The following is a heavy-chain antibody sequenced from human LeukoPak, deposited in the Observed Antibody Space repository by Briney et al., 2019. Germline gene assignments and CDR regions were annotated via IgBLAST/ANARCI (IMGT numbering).Heavy chain of an antibody. CDR3: AGPDYYDTSGYWAPGY. CDR2: IYPGDSDT. CDR1: GYTFTAYW. V-gene: IGHV5-51*01. Sequence: GESLKISCKGSGYTFTAYWIGWVRQMPGKGLEWMGIIYPGDSDTRYSPSFQGQVTISADKSISTAYLQWSSLKASDTAMYYCAGPDYYDTSGYWAPGYWGQGTLVTVSS. J-gene: IGHJ4*02. D-gene: IGHD3-22*01.